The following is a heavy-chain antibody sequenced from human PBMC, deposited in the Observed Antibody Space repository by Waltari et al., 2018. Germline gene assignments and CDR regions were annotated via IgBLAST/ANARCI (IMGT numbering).Heavy chain of an antibody. J-gene: IGHJ5*02. CDR2: IYYSGST. Sequence: QLQLQESGPGLVKPSETLSLTCTVSGGSISSSSYYWGWIRQPPGKGLEWIGSIYYSGSTYYNPSLKSRVTISVDTSKNQVSLKLSSVTAADTAVYYWASVRGTPGYRFWFDPWGQGTLVTVSS. CDR3: ASVRGTPGYRFWFDP. D-gene: IGHD6-13*01. CDR1: GGSISSSSYY. V-gene: IGHV4-39*01.